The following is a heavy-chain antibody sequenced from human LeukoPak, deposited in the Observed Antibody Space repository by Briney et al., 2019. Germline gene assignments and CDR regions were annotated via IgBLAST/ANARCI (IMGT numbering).Heavy chain of an antibody. CDR3: AGTPSGWEKGEY. V-gene: IGHV4-34*01. D-gene: IGHD6-19*01. CDR1: GGSFSGYY. Sequence: SETLSLTCAVYGGSFSGYYWSWIRQPPGKGLEWIGEINHSGSTNYNPSLKSRVTISVDTSKNQFSLKLSSVTAADTAVYYCAGTPSGWEKGEYWGQGTLVTVSS. J-gene: IGHJ4*02. CDR2: INHSGST.